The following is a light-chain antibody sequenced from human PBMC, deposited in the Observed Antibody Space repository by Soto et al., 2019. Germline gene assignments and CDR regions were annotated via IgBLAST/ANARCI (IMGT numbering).Light chain of an antibody. J-gene: IGKJ1*01. V-gene: IGKV3-20*01. Sequence: EIVLTQSPGTLSLSPGERATLSCRASQSVGGNYLAWFQQKPGQAPRVLIYGASSRATGIPDRFSGSGSGTDFTLTISRLEPEDFAVYYCQHYGSSSKTFGQGTKVETK. CDR3: QHYGSSSKT. CDR1: QSVGGNY. CDR2: GAS.